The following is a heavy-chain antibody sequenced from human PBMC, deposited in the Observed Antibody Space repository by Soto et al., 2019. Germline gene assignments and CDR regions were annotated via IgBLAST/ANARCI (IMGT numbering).Heavy chain of an antibody. Sequence: QVQLQESGPGLVKPSQTLSLTCTVSGGSISSGGYYWSWIRQHPGKGLERIGYIYYSGSTYYNPSLKSRVTISVDTSKNQFSLKLSSVTAADTAVYYCARVRYCSGGSCCPRFDPWGQGTLVTVSS. CDR1: GGSISSGGYY. CDR2: IYYSGST. D-gene: IGHD2-15*01. CDR3: ARVRYCSGGSCCPRFDP. V-gene: IGHV4-31*03. J-gene: IGHJ5*02.